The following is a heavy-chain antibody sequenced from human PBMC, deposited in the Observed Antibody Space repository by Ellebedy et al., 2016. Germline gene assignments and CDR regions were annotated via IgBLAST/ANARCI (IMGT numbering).Heavy chain of an antibody. CDR2: ISNRLPYT. D-gene: IGHD6-19*01. V-gene: IGHV3-11*03. J-gene: IGHJ4*03. Sequence: GESLKISCAASGFTFSDYYMSWIRQAPGMGPEWVSYISNRLPYTNYADSVKGRFTISRDNAKNSLFLQMNSLRAEDTAVYYCANAIRGSGWYDFDYWGQGTTVFVSS. CDR3: ANAIRGSGWYDFDY. CDR1: GFTFSDYY.